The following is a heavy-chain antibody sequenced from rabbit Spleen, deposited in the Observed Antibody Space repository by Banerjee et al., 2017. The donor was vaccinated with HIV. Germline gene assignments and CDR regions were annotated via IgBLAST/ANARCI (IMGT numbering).Heavy chain of an antibody. CDR2: IYAGSSGST. Sequence: QEQLVESGGGLVKPEGSLKLSCTASGFSFSSSYWICWVRQAPGKGLEWIACIYAGSSGSTYYASWAKGRFTISKTSSTTVTLQRTSLTAADTATYFCARETSSGWGVVSFYFNLWGPGTLVTVS. V-gene: IGHV1S45*01. D-gene: IGHD4-1*01. J-gene: IGHJ4*01. CDR3: ARETSSGWGVVSFYFNL. CDR1: GFSFSSSYW.